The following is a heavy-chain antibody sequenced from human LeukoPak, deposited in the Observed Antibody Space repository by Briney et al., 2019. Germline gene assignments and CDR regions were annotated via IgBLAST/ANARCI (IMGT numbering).Heavy chain of an antibody. Sequence: GGSLRLSCAASGFTFSSYGMYWVRQAPGKGLEWVAVIWYDGSNKYYADSVKGRFTISRDNSKNTLYLQMNSLRAEDTAVYYCARADDEYCDSSGYFDYWGQGTLVTVSS. J-gene: IGHJ4*02. D-gene: IGHD3-22*01. V-gene: IGHV3-33*01. CDR2: IWYDGSNK. CDR3: ARADDEYCDSSGYFDY. CDR1: GFTFSSYG.